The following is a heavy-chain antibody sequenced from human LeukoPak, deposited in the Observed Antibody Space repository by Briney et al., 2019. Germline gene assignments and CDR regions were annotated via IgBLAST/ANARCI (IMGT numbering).Heavy chain of an antibody. Sequence: PGGSLRLSCAASGFTFNNYAMSWVRQAPGKGLEWVSGISGAAGSTYYADSVKGRFTISRDNSKNTLYLQMNSLRAEDTAVYYCARALRYFDWLSTSPEYNWFDPWGQGTLVTVSS. CDR1: GFTFNNYA. J-gene: IGHJ5*02. V-gene: IGHV3-23*01. CDR2: ISGAAGST. D-gene: IGHD3-9*01. CDR3: ARALRYFDWLSTSPEYNWFDP.